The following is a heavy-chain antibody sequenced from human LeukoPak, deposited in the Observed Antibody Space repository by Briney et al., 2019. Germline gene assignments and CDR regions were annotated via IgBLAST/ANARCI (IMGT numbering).Heavy chain of an antibody. V-gene: IGHV4-59*01. CDR1: GGSISSSY. Sequence: SETLSLTCTVSGGSISSSYWSWIRQPPGKGLEWIGYIYYSGSTNYNPSLKSRVTISVDTSKNQFSLKLSSVTAADTAVYYCARATGKLLPFDYWGQGTLVTVSS. CDR2: IYYSGST. J-gene: IGHJ4*02. CDR3: ARATGKLLPFDY. D-gene: IGHD1-14*01.